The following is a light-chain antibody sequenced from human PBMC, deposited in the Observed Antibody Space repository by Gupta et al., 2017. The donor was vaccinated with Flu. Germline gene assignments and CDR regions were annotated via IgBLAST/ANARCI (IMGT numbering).Light chain of an antibody. J-gene: IGKJ5*01. CDR3: QQDGNSTPVT. V-gene: IGKV3-20*01. Sequence: TLSLSPGERATLSCRASQSVKNNYLDWYQQKPGQAPRLLISGASSRATGIPDRFSGSGSGTDLTLTISRREPEDFAVYYCQQDGNSTPVTFGQGTRVEIK. CDR1: QSVKNNY. CDR2: GAS.